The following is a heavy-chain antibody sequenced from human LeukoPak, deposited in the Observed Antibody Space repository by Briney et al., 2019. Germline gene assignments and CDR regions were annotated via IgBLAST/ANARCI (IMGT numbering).Heavy chain of an antibody. CDR2: ISSSSSYI. D-gene: IGHD6-13*01. CDR1: GFTFSSYS. CDR3: ARVGSSSWYRGNHDAFDI. Sequence: PGGSLRLSCAASGFTFSSYSMNWVRQAPGKGLEWVSSISSSSSYIYYADSVKGRFTISRDNAKNSLYLQMNSLRAEDTAVYYCARVGSSSWYRGNHDAFDIWGQGTMVTVSS. V-gene: IGHV3-21*01. J-gene: IGHJ3*02.